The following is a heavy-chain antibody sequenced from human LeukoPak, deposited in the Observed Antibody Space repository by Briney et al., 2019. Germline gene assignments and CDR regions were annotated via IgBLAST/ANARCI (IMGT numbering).Heavy chain of an antibody. D-gene: IGHD3-22*01. J-gene: IGHJ4*02. CDR1: GGSISSYY. CDR3: ARGSADSSGYYIDY. V-gene: IGHV4-34*01. CDR2: INHSGST. Sequence: PSETLSLTCTVSGGSISSYYWSWIRQPPGKGLEWIGEINHSGSTNYNPSLKSRVTISVDTSKNQFSLKLSSVTAADTAVYYCARGSADSSGYYIDYWGQGTLVTVSS.